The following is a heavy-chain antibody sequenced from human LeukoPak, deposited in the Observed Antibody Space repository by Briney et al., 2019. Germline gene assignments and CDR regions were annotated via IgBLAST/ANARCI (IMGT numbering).Heavy chain of an antibody. D-gene: IGHD2-21*02. J-gene: IGHJ2*01. Sequence: PSETLSLTCTVSGGSISSYYWSWIRQPAGKGLEWIGRIYTSGSTNYNPSLKSRVTMSVDTSKNQFSLKLSSVTAADTAVYYCARAVSYCGGDCYSGWYFALWGRGTLVTVSS. CDR1: GGSISSYY. V-gene: IGHV4-4*07. CDR2: IYTSGST. CDR3: ARAVSYCGGDCYSGWYFAL.